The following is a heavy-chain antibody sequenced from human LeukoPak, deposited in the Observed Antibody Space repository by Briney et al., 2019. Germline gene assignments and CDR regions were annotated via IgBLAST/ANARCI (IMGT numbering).Heavy chain of an antibody. CDR3: ARRVRFGDGWVFDY. J-gene: IGHJ4*02. D-gene: IGHD5-24*01. Sequence: SETLSLTCAVYGGSFSGYYWSWIRQTPGKGLEWIGEINHTGNTNYNPSLKSRVTISVDTSKNQFSVNLSSVTAADTAVYYCARRVRFGDGWVFDYWGQGTLVTVSS. CDR2: INHTGNT. CDR1: GGSFSGYY. V-gene: IGHV4-34*01.